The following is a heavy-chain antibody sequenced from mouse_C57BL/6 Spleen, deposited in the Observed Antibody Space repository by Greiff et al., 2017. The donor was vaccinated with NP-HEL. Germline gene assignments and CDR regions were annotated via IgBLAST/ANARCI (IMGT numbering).Heavy chain of an antibody. V-gene: IGHV5-6*01. D-gene: IGHD2-4*01. Sequence: EVHLVESGGDLVKPGGSLKLSCAASGFTFSSYGMSWVRQTPDKRLEWVATISSGGSYTYYLDSVKGRFTISRDNAKNTLYLQMSSLKSEDTAMYYCARKGPYDYDEGFAYWGQGTLVTVSA. CDR1: GFTFSSYG. CDR3: ARKGPYDYDEGFAY. CDR2: ISSGGSYT. J-gene: IGHJ3*01.